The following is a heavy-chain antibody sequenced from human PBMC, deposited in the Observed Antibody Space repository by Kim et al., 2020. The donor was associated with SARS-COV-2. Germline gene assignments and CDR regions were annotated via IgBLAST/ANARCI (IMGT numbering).Heavy chain of an antibody. J-gene: IGHJ3*02. CDR1: GGTFSSYA. CDR2: IIPIFGTA. V-gene: IGHV1-69*13. CDR3: ARDPPGVVTATPGDAFDI. D-gene: IGHD2-21*02. Sequence: SVKVSCKASGGTFSSYAISWVRQAPGQGLEWMGGIIPIFGTANYAQKFQGRVTITADESTSTAYMELSSLRSEDTAVYYCARDPPGVVTATPGDAFDIWGQGTMVTVSS.